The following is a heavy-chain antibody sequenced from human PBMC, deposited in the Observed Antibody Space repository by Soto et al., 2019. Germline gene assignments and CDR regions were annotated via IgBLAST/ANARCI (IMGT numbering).Heavy chain of an antibody. Sequence: GGSLRLSCAASGFSFNSYWMTWVRQAPGKGLEWVANIKQDGSEKYYVDSVKGRFIISRDNAKNSLYLQMNSLRAEDTAVYYCASDTSGYRGFDYWGQGTLVTVSS. CDR3: ASDTSGYRGFDY. V-gene: IGHV3-7*01. CDR1: GFSFNSYW. CDR2: IKQDGSEK. J-gene: IGHJ4*02. D-gene: IGHD3-22*01.